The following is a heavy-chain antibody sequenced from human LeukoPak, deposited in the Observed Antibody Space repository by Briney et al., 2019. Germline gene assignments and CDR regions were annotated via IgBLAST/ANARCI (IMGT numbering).Heavy chain of an antibody. CDR2: ISGGST. D-gene: IGHD4-17*01. Sequence: RGSLRRSCAASGFTVSSNEMSWVRQAPGKGLEWVSSISGGSTYYADSRKGRFTISRDNSKNTLYLQMNSLRAEDTAVYYCAREGGDYYYYYYMDVWGKGTTVTVSS. V-gene: IGHV3-38-3*01. CDR1: GFTVSSNE. CDR3: AREGGDYYYYYYMDV. J-gene: IGHJ6*03.